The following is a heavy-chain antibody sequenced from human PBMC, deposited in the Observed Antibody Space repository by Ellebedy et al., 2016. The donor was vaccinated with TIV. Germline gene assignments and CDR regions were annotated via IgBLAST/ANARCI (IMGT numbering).Heavy chain of an antibody. CDR3: ARGTTVTTFVDYPYYYGMDV. V-gene: IGHV4-34*01. Sequence: SETLSLXXTVYGGSFSGYYWSWIRQPPGKGLEWIGEINHSGSTNYNPSLKSRVTISVDTSKNQFSLKLSSVTAADTAVYYCARGTTVTTFVDYPYYYGMDVWGQGTTVTVSS. J-gene: IGHJ6*02. D-gene: IGHD4-17*01. CDR1: GGSFSGYY. CDR2: INHSGST.